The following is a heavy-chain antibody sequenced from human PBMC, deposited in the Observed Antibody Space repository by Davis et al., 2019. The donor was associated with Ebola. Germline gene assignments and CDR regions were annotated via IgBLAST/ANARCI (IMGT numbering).Heavy chain of an antibody. Sequence: HTAGSLSLSCAASGFTFSRSWMHWVRQAPEKGLVWVSRVNGDGGTTTYADSVKGRLTISRDNAKNTLYLQMNSLRDEDTAVYYCARGFEPYAMDVWGQGTTVTVSS. CDR3: ARGFEPYAMDV. V-gene: IGHV3-74*03. CDR2: VNGDGGTT. D-gene: IGHD3-16*01. CDR1: GFTFSRSW. J-gene: IGHJ6*02.